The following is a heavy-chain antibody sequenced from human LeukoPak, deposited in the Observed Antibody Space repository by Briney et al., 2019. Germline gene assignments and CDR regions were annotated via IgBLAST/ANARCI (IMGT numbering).Heavy chain of an antibody. CDR3: AREGELYDILTFD. D-gene: IGHD3-9*01. V-gene: IGHV4-30-4*01. Sequence: SETLSLTCTVSGGAIRSYYWSWIRQPPGKGLEWIGYIYYSGSTYYNPSLKSRVTISVDTSKNQFSLKLSSVTAADTAVYYCAREGELYDILTFDWGQGTLVTVSS. J-gene: IGHJ4*02. CDR2: IYYSGST. CDR1: GGAIRSYY.